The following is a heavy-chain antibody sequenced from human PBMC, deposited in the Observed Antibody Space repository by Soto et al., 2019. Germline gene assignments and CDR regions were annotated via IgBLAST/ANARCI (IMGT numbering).Heavy chain of an antibody. CDR1: GFTFSSYS. V-gene: IGHV3-21*01. Sequence: GGSLRLSCAASGFTFSSYSMNWVRQAPGKGLEWVSSISSSSSYIYYADSVKGRFTISRDNAKNSLYLQMNSLRAEDTAVYYCARDHHDFWSGYFAGGGFDPWGQGTLVTVSS. CDR2: ISSSSSYI. J-gene: IGHJ5*02. CDR3: ARDHHDFWSGYFAGGGFDP. D-gene: IGHD3-3*01.